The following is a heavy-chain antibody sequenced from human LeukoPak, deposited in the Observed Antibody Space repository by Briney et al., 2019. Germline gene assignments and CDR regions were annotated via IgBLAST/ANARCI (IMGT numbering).Heavy chain of an antibody. CDR1: GFTFDDYA. CDR3: AKDLGIVLMVYALDY. Sequence: GRSLRLSCAASGFTFDDYAMHWVRQAPGKGLECVSGISWNSGSIGYADSVKGRFTISRDNAKNSLYLQMNSLRAEDTALYYCAKDLGIVLMVYALDYWGQGTLVTVSS. CDR2: ISWNSGSI. V-gene: IGHV3-9*01. D-gene: IGHD2-8*01. J-gene: IGHJ4*02.